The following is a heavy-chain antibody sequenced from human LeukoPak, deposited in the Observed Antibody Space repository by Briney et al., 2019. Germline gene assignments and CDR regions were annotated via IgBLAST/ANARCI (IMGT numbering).Heavy chain of an antibody. V-gene: IGHV4-30-4*08. CDR3: ARENWEVRTYYDYVWGSYRYNYFDY. J-gene: IGHJ4*02. CDR1: GGSFSDYY. CDR2: IYYSGST. Sequence: SETLSLTCAVYGGSFSDYYWSWIRQPPGKGLEWIGYIYYSGSTYYNPSLKSRVTISVDTSKNQFSLKLSSVTAADTAVYYCARENWEVRTYYDYVWGSYRYNYFDYWGQGTLVTVSS. D-gene: IGHD3-16*02.